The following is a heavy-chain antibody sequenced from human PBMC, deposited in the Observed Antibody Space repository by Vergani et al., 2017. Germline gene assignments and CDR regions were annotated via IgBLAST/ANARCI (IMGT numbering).Heavy chain of an antibody. CDR3: AKPSADYYYDKNDAFDI. CDR2: ISYDGSNK. D-gene: IGHD3-22*01. J-gene: IGHJ3*02. CDR1: GFTFSSYG. Sequence: QVQLVESGGGVVQPGRSLSLSCAASGFTFSSYGMHWVRQAPGKGLEWVAVISYDGSNKYYADSVKGRFTISRDNSKNTLYLQMNSLRAEDTAVYYCAKPSADYYYDKNDAFDIWGQGTMVTVSS. V-gene: IGHV3-30*18.